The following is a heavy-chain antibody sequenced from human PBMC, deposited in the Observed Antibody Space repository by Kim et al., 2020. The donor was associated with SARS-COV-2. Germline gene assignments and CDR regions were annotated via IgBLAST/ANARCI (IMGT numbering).Heavy chain of an antibody. V-gene: IGHV4-34*01. J-gene: IGHJ4*02. Sequence: SETLSLTCAVYGGSFSGYYWSWIRQPPGKGLEWIGEINHSGSTNYNPSLKSRVTISVDTSKNQFSLKLSSVTAADTAVYYCARSGEWGLLYVAADWGQGTLVTVSS. D-gene: IGHD1-26*01. CDR3: ARSGEWGLLYVAAD. CDR1: GGSFSGYY. CDR2: INHSGST.